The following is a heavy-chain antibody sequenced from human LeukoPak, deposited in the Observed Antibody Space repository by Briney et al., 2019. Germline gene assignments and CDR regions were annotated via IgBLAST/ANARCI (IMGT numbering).Heavy chain of an antibody. CDR2: VSSDGGNR. D-gene: IGHD6-13*01. J-gene: IGHJ4*02. CDR1: GFTFSSYG. Sequence: PGGSLGLSCAASGFTFSSYGMHWGRQAPGKGLEWVAVVSSDGGNRFYADPVKGRFTISRDNSKNTLSLQMNSLRAEDTAVYYCAKDGGSAAAGTIDYWGQGTLVTVSS. CDR3: AKDGGSAAAGTIDY. V-gene: IGHV3-30*18.